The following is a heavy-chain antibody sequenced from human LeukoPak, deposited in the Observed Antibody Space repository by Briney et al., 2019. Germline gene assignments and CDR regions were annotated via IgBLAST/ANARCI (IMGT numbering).Heavy chain of an antibody. CDR2: ISGSGGST. CDR1: GFTFSSYA. V-gene: IGHV3-23*01. CDR3: AKGAVAGNQKPEGY. D-gene: IGHD6-19*01. J-gene: IGHJ4*02. Sequence: GGSLRLSCAASGFTFSSYAMSWVRQAPGKGLEWVSAISGSGGSTYYADSVKGRFTISRDNSKNTLYLQMNSLRAEDTAVYHCAKGAVAGNQKPEGYWGQGTLVTVSS.